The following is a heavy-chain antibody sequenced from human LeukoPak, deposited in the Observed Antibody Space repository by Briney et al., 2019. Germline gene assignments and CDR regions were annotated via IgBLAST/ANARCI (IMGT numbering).Heavy chain of an antibody. CDR3: ARRFDY. CDR1: GFTVSSNY. Sequence: GGSLRLSCAASGFTVSSNYMSWVRQAPGKGLEWVSVIYSGGSTYYADSVKGRFTISRDDAKNSLYLQMDSLRAEDTAVYYCARRFDYWGQGTLVTVSS. J-gene: IGHJ4*02. V-gene: IGHV3-53*01. CDR2: IYSGGST.